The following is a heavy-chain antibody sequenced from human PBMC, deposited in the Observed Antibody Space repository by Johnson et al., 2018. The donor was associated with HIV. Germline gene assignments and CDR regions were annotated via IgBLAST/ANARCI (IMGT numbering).Heavy chain of an antibody. D-gene: IGHD1-14*01. Sequence: QEQLVESGGGVVQPVGSLRLSCAASGFTFSSHGMHWVRQAPGKGLEWVAFIRYDGSNKYYADSVKGRFTISRDNSKNTLYLQMNSLRAEYTAVYYSASLPGGMNNALDIWGRGTMVIVST. CDR1: GFTFSSHG. V-gene: IGHV3-30*02. J-gene: IGHJ3*02. CDR2: IRYDGSNK. CDR3: ASLPGGMNNALDI.